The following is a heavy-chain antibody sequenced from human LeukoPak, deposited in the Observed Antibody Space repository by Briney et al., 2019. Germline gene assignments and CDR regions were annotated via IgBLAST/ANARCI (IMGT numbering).Heavy chain of an antibody. D-gene: IGHD6-19*01. CDR2: ISGSGDTT. CDR3: ARESFRALAGYLDY. CDR1: GFTFSNYA. Sequence: GGSLRLSCAASGFTFSNYAMSWVRQAPGKELEWVSGISGSGDTTYYADSEKGRFTISRDNSRNTLFLQMNSLRVEDTAVYFCARESFRALAGYLDYWGQGSLVIVSS. J-gene: IGHJ4*02. V-gene: IGHV3-23*01.